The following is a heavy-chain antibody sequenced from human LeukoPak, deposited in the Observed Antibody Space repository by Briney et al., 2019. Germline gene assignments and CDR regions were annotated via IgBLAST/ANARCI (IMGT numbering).Heavy chain of an antibody. V-gene: IGHV1-69*05. D-gene: IGHD3-10*01. CDR2: IIPIFGTA. J-gene: IGHJ6*03. CDR3: ARDRGYYYYYMDV. CDR1: GGTFISYA. Sequence: SVKVSCKASGGTFISYAISWVRQAPGQGLEWMGRIIPIFGTANYAQKFQGSVTITTDESTNTAYMDLSSLRSEDTAVYYCARDRGYYYYYMDVGGKGTTVTVSS.